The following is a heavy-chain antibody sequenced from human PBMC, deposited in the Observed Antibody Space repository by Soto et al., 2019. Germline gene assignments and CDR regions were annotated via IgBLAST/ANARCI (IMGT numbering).Heavy chain of an antibody. CDR1: GYTSTNYG. CDR3: ANDIIVIPGGKGFDY. Sequence: ASVRVSCRPSGYTSTNYGMHWVRQAPGQRLEWMGGINAGSGNTKYSQKFQGRITITRDTSARTGYMELSSLRSEDTAVDYCANDIIVIPGGKGFDYWGQGALVTVSS. J-gene: IGHJ4*02. CDR2: INAGSGNT. D-gene: IGHD2-2*01. V-gene: IGHV1-3*01.